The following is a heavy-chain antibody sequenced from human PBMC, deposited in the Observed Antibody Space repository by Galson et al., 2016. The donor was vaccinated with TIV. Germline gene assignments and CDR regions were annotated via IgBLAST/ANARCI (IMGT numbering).Heavy chain of an antibody. CDR2: ISNDGSNK. V-gene: IGHV3-30*18. J-gene: IGHJ3*01. CDR1: GFTFRSYG. CDR3: AKRKNYGGDAFED. D-gene: IGHD2-21*01. Sequence: SLRLSCAASGFTFRSYGMHWVRQAPGKGLEWVATISNDGSNKYYADSVKGRFTISRDNSRNTLFLQMHSLRVEDTAVYYCAKRKNYGGDAFEDWGQGTLVTVSS.